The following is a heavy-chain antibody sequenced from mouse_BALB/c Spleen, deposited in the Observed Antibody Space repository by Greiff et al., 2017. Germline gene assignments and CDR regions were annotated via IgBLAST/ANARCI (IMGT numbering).Heavy chain of an antibody. CDR1: GFTFSSYY. CDR2: INSNGGST. Sequence: EVKLMESGGGLVKLGGSLKLSCAASGFTFSSYYMSWVRQTPEKRLELVAAINSNGGSTYYPDTVKGRFTISRDNAKNTLYLQMSSLKSEDTALYYCARRSPIYYGSSYSFYFDYWGQGTTLTVSS. CDR3: ARRSPIYYGSSYSFYFDY. D-gene: IGHD1-1*01. V-gene: IGHV5-6-2*01. J-gene: IGHJ2*01.